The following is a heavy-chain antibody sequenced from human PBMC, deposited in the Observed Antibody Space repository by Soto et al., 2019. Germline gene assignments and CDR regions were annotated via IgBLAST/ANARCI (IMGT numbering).Heavy chain of an antibody. Sequence: QVQLQESGPGLVKPSETLSLTCTVSGGSISSYYWSWIRQPPGKGLEWIGYIYYSGSTNYNPSLKSRVTTSVDTSKTQFSLKLSSVTAADTAVYSCARFNWYFDLWGRGTLVTVSS. V-gene: IGHV4-59*08. CDR1: GGSISSYY. CDR2: IYYSGST. CDR3: ARFNWYFDL. J-gene: IGHJ2*01.